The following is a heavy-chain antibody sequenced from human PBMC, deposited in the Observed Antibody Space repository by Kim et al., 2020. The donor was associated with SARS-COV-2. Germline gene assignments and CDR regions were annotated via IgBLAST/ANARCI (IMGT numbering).Heavy chain of an antibody. J-gene: IGHJ3*02. Sequence: DAVKGRFTSSRDNAKNTLYIQMSSLRAEDTAVYYCVKSVTLAATSAAFDIWGQGTMVTVSS. CDR3: VKSVTLAATSAAFDI. D-gene: IGHD6-13*01. V-gene: IGHV3-64*05.